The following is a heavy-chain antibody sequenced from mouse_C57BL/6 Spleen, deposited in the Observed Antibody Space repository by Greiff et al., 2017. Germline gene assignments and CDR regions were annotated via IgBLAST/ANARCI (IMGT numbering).Heavy chain of an antibody. CDR2: IHPNSGST. CDR1: GYTFTSYW. V-gene: IGHV1-64*01. CDR3: ARRVYGSSPMDY. J-gene: IGHJ4*01. D-gene: IGHD1-1*01. Sequence: VQLQQPGAELVKPGASVKLSCKASGYTFTSYWMHWVKQRPGPGLEWIGMIHPNSGSTNYNEKFKSKATLTVDKSSSTAYMQLSSLTSEDSAVYYCARRVYGSSPMDYWGQGTSVTVSS.